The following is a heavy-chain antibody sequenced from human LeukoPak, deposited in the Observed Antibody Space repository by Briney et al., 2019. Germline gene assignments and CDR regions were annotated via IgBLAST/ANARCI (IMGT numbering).Heavy chain of an antibody. CDR1: GYTFTGYY. CDR2: INPNSGGT. J-gene: IGHJ6*03. Sequence: ASVKVSCKASGYTFTGYYMHWVRQAPGQGLEWMGRINPNSGGTNYAQKFQGRVTMTRDTSISTAYMELSRLRSDDTAVYYCARIVYDFAGGYYYYMDVWGKGTTVTVSS. D-gene: IGHD5/OR15-5a*01. CDR3: ARIVYDFAGGYYYYMDV. V-gene: IGHV1-2*06.